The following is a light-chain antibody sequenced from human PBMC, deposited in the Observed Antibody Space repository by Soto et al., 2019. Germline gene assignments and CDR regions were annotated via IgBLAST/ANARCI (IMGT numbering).Light chain of an antibody. Sequence: DIQMTQSPSSLSASVEDRVNITCRASQSISNHLNWYQQKPGKAPKLLIFAASSLQSGVPSRFSGSRSGPDFTLTISSLQPDDFATYYCQQYKSYWTFGQGTKVDIK. CDR2: AAS. V-gene: IGKV1-39*01. CDR1: QSISNH. CDR3: QQYKSYWT. J-gene: IGKJ1*01.